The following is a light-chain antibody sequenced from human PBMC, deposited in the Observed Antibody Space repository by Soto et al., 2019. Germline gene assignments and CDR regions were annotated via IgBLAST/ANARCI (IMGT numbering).Light chain of an antibody. CDR3: QHFGNDALA. Sequence: ESVLTQSPGTLSLSPGEIATLSCRATQTIYNIYLAWYQQRRGQAPRLLIYGASSRATGIPDRFSGSGSGTDFTLTISRLEPEDFGVYYCQHFGNDALAFGGGTKVQIK. V-gene: IGKV3-20*01. CDR1: QTIYNIY. J-gene: IGKJ4*01. CDR2: GAS.